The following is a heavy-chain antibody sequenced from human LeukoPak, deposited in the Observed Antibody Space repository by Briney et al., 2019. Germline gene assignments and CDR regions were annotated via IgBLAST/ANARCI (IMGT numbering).Heavy chain of an antibody. D-gene: IGHD2-15*01. CDR2: IYPGDSDT. CDR3: ARLAAPYVGPPFFDY. Sequence: GESLKISCKGSGYSFTSYWIGWVRQMPGEGLEWMGIIYPGDSDTRYSPSFQGQVTISADKSISTAYLQWSSLKASDTAMYYCARLAAPYVGPPFFDYWGQGTLVTVSS. CDR1: GYSFTSYW. V-gene: IGHV5-51*01. J-gene: IGHJ4*02.